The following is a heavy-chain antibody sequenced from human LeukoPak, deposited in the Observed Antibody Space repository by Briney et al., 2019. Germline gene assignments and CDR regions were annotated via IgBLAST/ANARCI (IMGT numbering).Heavy chain of an antibody. CDR2: ISSSSSYI. CDR3: ARDSPAAAHY. CDR1: GFTFSSYS. V-gene: IGHV3-21*01. J-gene: IGHJ4*02. Sequence: GGSLRLSCAASGFTFSSYSMNWVRQAPGKGLEWVSSISSSSSYIYYADSVRGRFTISRDNAKNSLYLQMNSLRAEDTAVYYCARDSPAAAHYWGQGTLVTVSS. D-gene: IGHD6-13*01.